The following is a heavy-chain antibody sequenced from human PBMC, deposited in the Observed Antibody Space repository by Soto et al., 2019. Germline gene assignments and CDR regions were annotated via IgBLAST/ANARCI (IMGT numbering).Heavy chain of an antibody. CDR3: ARSPMAPVPADY. CDR1: GYTFTSHG. J-gene: IGHJ4*02. Sequence: VKLVQSGGEVRMLGASVKVSCKASGYTFTSHGLTWVRQAPGQGLEWMGWISVYNGNTNDAQKFKGRLTLTTNTSPITAYREHRSLTSDDTAVDFCARSPMAPVPADYWGQGTLVTVAS. CDR2: ISVYNGNT. D-gene: IGHD2-2*01. V-gene: IGHV1-18*04.